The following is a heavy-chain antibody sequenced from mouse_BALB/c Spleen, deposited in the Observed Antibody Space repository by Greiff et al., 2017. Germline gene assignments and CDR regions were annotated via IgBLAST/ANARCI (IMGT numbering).Heavy chain of an antibody. V-gene: IGHV2-6-7*01. CDR3: VSEGSYYRDEGVFAY. D-gene: IGHD2-14*01. CDR1: GFSLTGYG. Sequence: VQLVESGPGLVAPSQSLSITCTVSGFSLTGYGVNWVRQPPGKGLEWLGMIWGGGSTDYNSALISRLSISNDNSKSQVFLKMNSLQTDDTASYYCVSEGSYYRDEGVFAYWGQGTLVTVSA. J-gene: IGHJ3*01. CDR2: IWGGGST.